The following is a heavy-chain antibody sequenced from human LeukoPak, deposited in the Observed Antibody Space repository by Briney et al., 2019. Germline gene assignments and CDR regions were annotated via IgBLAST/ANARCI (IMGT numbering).Heavy chain of an antibody. CDR1: GLTFSNYA. J-gene: IGHJ4*02. Sequence: GGSLRLSCAASGLTFSNYAMSWVRQAPGKGLEWVSAISGSGYTTYYADSVKGRFTISRDNSKNMLYLQMDSLRAEDTAVYTCAKGGVYGDYYFDYWGQGTLVTVSS. CDR2: ISGSGYTT. D-gene: IGHD4-17*01. V-gene: IGHV3-23*01. CDR3: AKGGVYGDYYFDY.